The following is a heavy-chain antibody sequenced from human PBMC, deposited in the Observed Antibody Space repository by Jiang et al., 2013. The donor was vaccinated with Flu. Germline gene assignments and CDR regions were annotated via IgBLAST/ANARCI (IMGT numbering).Heavy chain of an antibody. CDR1: GGPIDSSPYY. CDR2: MFYSGSS. D-gene: IGHD1-1*01. J-gene: IGHJ4*02. Sequence: GSGLVKPSETLSLSCTVSGGPIDSSPYYWAWIRQPPGKGLEWIGSMFYSGSSSYNPSLRSRVTISMDTSKTQFSLSLRSVTAADTAIYYCVRHVSALSGRNDRDYWGQG. V-gene: IGHV4-39*01. CDR3: VRHVSALSGRNDRDY.